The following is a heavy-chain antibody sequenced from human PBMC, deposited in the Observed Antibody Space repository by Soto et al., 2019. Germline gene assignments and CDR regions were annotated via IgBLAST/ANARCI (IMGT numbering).Heavy chain of an antibody. Sequence: GASVKVSCKASGGTFSSYAISWVRQAPGQGLEWMGGIIPIFGTANYAQKFQGRVTITADESTSTAYMELSSLRSEDTAAYYCARGGYSYGYGGERWFDPWGQGTLVTVSS. CDR3: ARGGYSYGYGGERWFDP. D-gene: IGHD5-18*01. CDR2: IIPIFGTA. CDR1: GGTFSSYA. V-gene: IGHV1-69*13. J-gene: IGHJ5*02.